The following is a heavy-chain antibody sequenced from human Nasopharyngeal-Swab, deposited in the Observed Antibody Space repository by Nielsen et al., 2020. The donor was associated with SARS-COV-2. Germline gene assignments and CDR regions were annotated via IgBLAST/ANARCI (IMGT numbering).Heavy chain of an antibody. D-gene: IGHD2-8*01. J-gene: IGHJ6*02. Sequence: GESLKISCAASGLTVSSNYMSWVRQAPGKGLERVSVIYSGGSTYYADSVKGRFTISRDNSKNTLYLQMNSLRAEDTAVYYCARDRTDYCTNGVCYPASYYYGMDVWGQGTTVTVSS. CDR1: GLTVSSNY. CDR3: ARDRTDYCTNGVCYPASYYYGMDV. V-gene: IGHV3-66*01. CDR2: IYSGGST.